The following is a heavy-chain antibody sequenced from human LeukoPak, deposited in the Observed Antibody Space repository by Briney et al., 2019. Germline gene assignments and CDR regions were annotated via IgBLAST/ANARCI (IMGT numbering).Heavy chain of an antibody. CDR1: GFPFNNYW. Sequence: GGSLRLSCAASGFPFNNYWMHWVRQAPGKGLVWVSSINTDGRTTRYASSVQGRFTISRDNAKNTLYLQMNSLRDDDTAVYYCARAGASGWYAAGWFDPWGQGTLVTVSP. CDR3: ARAGASGWYAAGWFDP. D-gene: IGHD6-19*01. CDR2: INTDGRTT. J-gene: IGHJ5*02. V-gene: IGHV3-74*01.